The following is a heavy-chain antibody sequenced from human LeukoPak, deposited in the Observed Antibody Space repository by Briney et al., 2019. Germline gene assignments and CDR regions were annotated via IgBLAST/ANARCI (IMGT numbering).Heavy chain of an antibody. CDR3: ARDYSSWFDY. V-gene: IGHV3-74*01. CDR2: INSDGSTT. D-gene: IGHD6-6*01. CDR1: GFTFSSYW. J-gene: IGHJ4*02. Sequence: PGGSLRLSCAASGFTFSSYWIHWARQAPGKGLVWVSIINSDGSTTNYADSVKGRFTISRDNAKNTLYLQLNSLRPEDTAVYYCARDYSSWFDYWGQGTLVTVSS.